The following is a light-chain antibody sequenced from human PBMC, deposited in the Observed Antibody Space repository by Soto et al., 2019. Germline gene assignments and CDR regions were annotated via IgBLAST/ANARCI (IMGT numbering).Light chain of an antibody. CDR3: MQDLQTPYT. Sequence: EIVMTQSPLSLPVTPGEPASISCRSSQSLLHSSGYNYLHWYLQKPGQSPQFLIYLVSTRASGVPDRFSGSGSGIDFTLKISRVEAEDVGVYYCMQDLQTPYTFGQGTKLEIK. CDR1: QSLLHSSGYNY. V-gene: IGKV2-28*01. CDR2: LVS. J-gene: IGKJ2*01.